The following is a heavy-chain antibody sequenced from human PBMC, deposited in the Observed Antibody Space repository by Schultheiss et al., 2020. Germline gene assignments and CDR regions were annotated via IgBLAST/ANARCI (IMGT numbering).Heavy chain of an antibody. V-gene: IGHV4-4*02. J-gene: IGHJ3*02. CDR2: IQHNGNT. CDR1: GGSISSSNW. D-gene: IGHD6-13*01. Sequence: SETLSFTCAVSGGSISSSNWWSWVRQPPGKGLEWIGEIQHNGNTNYNPSLKSRVTISVDKSKNQFSLQLNSVTAADTAVYYCARDHEQLDAFDIWGQGTMVTVSS. CDR3: ARDHEQLDAFDI.